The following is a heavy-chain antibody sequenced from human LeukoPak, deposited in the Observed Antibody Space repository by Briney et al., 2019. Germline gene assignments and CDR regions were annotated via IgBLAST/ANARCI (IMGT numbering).Heavy chain of an antibody. Sequence: SETLSLTCTVSGGSISSSSYYWGWIRQPPGKGLEWIGSIYYSGSTYYNPSLKSRVIISVDTSMNQFSLKLSSVTAADTAVYYCARHFFLGPYREDAAVADYFDYWGQGTLVTVSS. CDR2: IYYSGST. CDR3: ARHFFLGPYREDAAVADYFDY. CDR1: GGSISSSSYY. V-gene: IGHV4-39*01. D-gene: IGHD6-19*01. J-gene: IGHJ4*02.